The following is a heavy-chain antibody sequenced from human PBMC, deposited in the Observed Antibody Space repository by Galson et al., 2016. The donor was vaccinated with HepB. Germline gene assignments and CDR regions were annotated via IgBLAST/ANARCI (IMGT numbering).Heavy chain of an antibody. J-gene: IGHJ4*03. Sequence: SVKVSCKASGFTFTSFFMHWVRQAPGQGLEWMGMVNPTDGSTTYARDFQGRVSMTSDTSTSTVYLDLGSLRSEDTAVYSCAPIRGHFTDGFDYWGQGTTVTGSS. CDR3: APIRGHFTDGFDY. D-gene: IGHD2-8*01. CDR1: GFTFTSFF. CDR2: VNPTDGST. V-gene: IGHV1-46*01.